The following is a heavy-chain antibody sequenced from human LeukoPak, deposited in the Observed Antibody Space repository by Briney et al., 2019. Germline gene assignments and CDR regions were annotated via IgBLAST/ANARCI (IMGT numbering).Heavy chain of an antibody. V-gene: IGHV3-7*01. CDR3: ARDRRAFDI. Sequence: PGGSLRLSCVASGFTFSSRDWITWVRQAPGKGLEWVANIKQDVSEINYVDSVKGRFTISRDNAKNSVDLQMNSLRVEDTAVYYCARDRRAFDIWGQGTMVTVSS. CDR2: IKQDVSEI. J-gene: IGHJ3*02. CDR1: GFTFSSRDW.